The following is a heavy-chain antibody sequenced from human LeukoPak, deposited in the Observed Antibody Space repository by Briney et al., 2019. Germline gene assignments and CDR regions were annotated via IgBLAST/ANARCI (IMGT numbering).Heavy chain of an antibody. J-gene: IGHJ4*02. V-gene: IGHV3-33*03. CDR2: IWYDGTNK. Sequence: GGSLRLSCAASGFTFNTCGMHWVRQAPGNGLEWVAVIWYDGTNKYYADSVKGRFTISRDNSKNTLYLQMNSLRAEDTAVYYCAKELGSSSYYFDYWGQGTLVTVSS. D-gene: IGHD6-13*01. CDR1: GFTFNTCG. CDR3: AKELGSSSYYFDY.